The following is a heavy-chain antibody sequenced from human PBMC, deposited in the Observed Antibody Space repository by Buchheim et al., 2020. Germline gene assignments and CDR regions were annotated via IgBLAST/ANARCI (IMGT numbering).Heavy chain of an antibody. CDR1: GFTFSSYG. CDR3: ENKMTKEGGYGMDV. V-gene: IGHV3-30*18. D-gene: IGHD5-24*01. CDR2: ITYDGSNK. Sequence: QVQLVESGGGVVQPGRSLRLSCAASGFTFSSYGMHWVRQAPGKGLEWVAVITYDGSNKYYADSVKGRFTISRDNSKNTLYLQMNSLRAEETDVYCGENKMTKEGGYGMDVWGQGTT. J-gene: IGHJ6*02.